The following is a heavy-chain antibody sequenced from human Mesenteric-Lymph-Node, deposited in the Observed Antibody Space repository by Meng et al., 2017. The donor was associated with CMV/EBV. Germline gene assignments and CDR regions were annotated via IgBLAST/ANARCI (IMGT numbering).Heavy chain of an antibody. CDR2: MSYDGST. Sequence: SETLSLTCTVSGYSISSGYYWGWIRQPPGKGLEWIGTMSYDGSTYYNASLKSRVSISLDTSKNQFSLKLSSVTAADTAVYYCARVGGQQLVRFIDYWGQGTLVTVSS. CDR1: GYSISSGYY. D-gene: IGHD6-13*01. CDR3: ARVGGQQLVRFIDY. J-gene: IGHJ4*02. V-gene: IGHV4-38-2*02.